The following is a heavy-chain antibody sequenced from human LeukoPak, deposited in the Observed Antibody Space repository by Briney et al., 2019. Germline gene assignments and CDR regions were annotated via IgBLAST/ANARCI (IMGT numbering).Heavy chain of an antibody. Sequence: SETLSLTCAVSGGSISSGGYYWSWIRQPPGKGLEWIGEINHSGSTNYNPSLKSRVTISVDTSKNQFSLKLSSVTAADTAVYYCARLRIAAAGRNYYYYGMDVWGQGTTVTVSS. D-gene: IGHD6-13*01. CDR3: ARLRIAAAGRNYYYYGMDV. CDR2: INHSGST. CDR1: GGSISSGGYY. V-gene: IGHV4-34*01. J-gene: IGHJ6*02.